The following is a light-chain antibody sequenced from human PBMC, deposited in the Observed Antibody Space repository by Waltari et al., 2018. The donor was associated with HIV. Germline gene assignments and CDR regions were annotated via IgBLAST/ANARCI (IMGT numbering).Light chain of an antibody. Sequence: EIVLTQSPGTLSLSPGERVTLSCRASESVSSSSLVWYQQKPGQAPRLLIYGTSSRATGIPDRFSGSGSETDFTLTISRLYREYFAVYYCQHYDSSVTFGQGTRLEIK. CDR3: QHYDSSVT. CDR1: ESVSSSS. CDR2: GTS. V-gene: IGKV3-20*01. J-gene: IGKJ5*01.